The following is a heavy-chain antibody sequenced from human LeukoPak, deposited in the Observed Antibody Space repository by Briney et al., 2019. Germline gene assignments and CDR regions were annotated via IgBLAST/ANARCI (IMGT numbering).Heavy chain of an antibody. CDR1: GFTFSDYW. J-gene: IGHJ3*02. D-gene: IGHD3-16*02. Sequence: PGGSLRLXCAASGFTFSDYWMSWVRQAPGKGLEWVANIKRDGSEEYYVDSVKGRFTISRDNAKKSVSLQMNSLRAEDTAMYYCARDIEAFDIWGQGTMVTVFS. CDR2: IKRDGSEE. V-gene: IGHV3-7*01. CDR3: ARDIEAFDI.